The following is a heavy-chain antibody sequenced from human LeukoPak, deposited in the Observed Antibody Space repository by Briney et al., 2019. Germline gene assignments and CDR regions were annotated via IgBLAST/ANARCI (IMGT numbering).Heavy chain of an antibody. CDR1: GLPIADFA. J-gene: IGHJ4*02. Sequence: GGSLRLSCVASGLPIADFAMHWVRQAPGKGLEWVSLISGDGVSAFYADPVKGRFSISRDNSKNSLSLEMNSLRTEDTAMYYCARESGKFDYWGQGTLVAVSS. V-gene: IGHV3-43*02. CDR2: ISGDGVSA. CDR3: ARESGKFDY.